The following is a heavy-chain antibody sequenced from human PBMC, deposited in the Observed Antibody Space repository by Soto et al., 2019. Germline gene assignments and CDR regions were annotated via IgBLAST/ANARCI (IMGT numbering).Heavy chain of an antibody. V-gene: IGHV3-23*01. J-gene: IGHJ4*02. CDR2: ITGSGGST. CDR1: GFTFSTYA. Sequence: EVQLLESGGGLVQPGGSLRLSCAASGFTFSTYAMIWVRQAPGTGLEWVSVITGSGGSTYYADSVKGRYTISRDTSKKTLLLQMNSLRAEETAVYYCAKDRYGDYGGIDYWGQGTMVTVSS. CDR3: AKDRYGDYGGIDY. D-gene: IGHD4-17*01.